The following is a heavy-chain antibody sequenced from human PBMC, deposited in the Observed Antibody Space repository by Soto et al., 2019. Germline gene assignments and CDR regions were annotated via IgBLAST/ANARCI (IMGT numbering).Heavy chain of an antibody. J-gene: IGHJ6*02. CDR2: IYSGGSI. CDR1: RFTVINNY. V-gene: IGHV3-53*01. D-gene: IGHD2-8*01. CDR3: ATSPGVGV. Sequence: EVQLVESGGGLIQPGGSLRLSCAASRFTVINNYMIWVRQAPGKGLEWVSLIYSGGSIHYADSVKGRFTISRDGSKNTLYLHMSSLRAEDTAVYYCATSPGVGVWGQGTTVTVSS.